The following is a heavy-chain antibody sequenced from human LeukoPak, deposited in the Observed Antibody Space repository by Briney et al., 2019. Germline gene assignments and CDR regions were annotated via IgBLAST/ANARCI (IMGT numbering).Heavy chain of an antibody. CDR3: AKSSGYFIDY. D-gene: IGHD3-22*01. V-gene: IGHV3-30*18. Sequence: PGRSLRLSCAASGFTFSSYAMHWVRQAPGKGLEWVAVISYDGSNKYYADSVKGRFTISRDNSKNTLYLQMNSLRAEDTAVYYCAKSSGYFIDYWGQGTLVTVSS. CDR2: ISYDGSNK. CDR1: GFTFSSYA. J-gene: IGHJ4*02.